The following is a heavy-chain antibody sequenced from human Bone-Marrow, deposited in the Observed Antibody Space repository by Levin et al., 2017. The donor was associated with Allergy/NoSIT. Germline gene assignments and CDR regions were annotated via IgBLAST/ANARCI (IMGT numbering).Heavy chain of an antibody. D-gene: IGHD5-18*01. V-gene: IGHV3-21*01. CDR1: GLTFTTYS. J-gene: IGHJ6*02. CDR3: ARDPSDTVMINNYFYGLDV. CDR2: ITSNGRHI. Sequence: PGGSLRLSCAASGLTFTTYSVHWVRQAPGKGLDWVSSITSNGRHIYSADSVKGRFTISRDNAKNSVYLQMDSLSADDTAVYYCARDPSDTVMINNYFYGLDVWGQGTTVIVSS.